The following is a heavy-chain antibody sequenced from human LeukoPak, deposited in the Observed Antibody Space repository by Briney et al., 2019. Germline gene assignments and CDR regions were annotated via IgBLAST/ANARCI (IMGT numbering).Heavy chain of an antibody. D-gene: IGHD3-22*01. Sequence: SETLSLTCTVSGGSISSGDYYWSWIRQPPGKGLEWIGYIYYSGSTYYNPSLKSRVTISVDTSKNQFSLKLSSVTAADTAVYYCARGPQYYYDSSGYYYAFFDYWGQGTLVTVSS. CDR1: GGSISSGDYY. V-gene: IGHV4-30-4*01. J-gene: IGHJ4*02. CDR2: IYYSGST. CDR3: ARGPQYYYDSSGYYYAFFDY.